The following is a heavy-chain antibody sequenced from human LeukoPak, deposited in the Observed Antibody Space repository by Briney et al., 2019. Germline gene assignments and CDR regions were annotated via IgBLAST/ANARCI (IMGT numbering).Heavy chain of an antibody. V-gene: IGHV1-69*05. Sequence: SVKVSCKASGGTFSSYAISWVRQAPGQGLEWMGGVIPIFGTANYAQKFQGRVTITTDESTSTAYMELSSLRSEDTAVYYCARTIWSGYPRYWFDPWGQGTLVTVSS. CDR3: ARTIWSGYPRYWFDP. J-gene: IGHJ5*02. CDR1: GGTFSSYA. D-gene: IGHD3-3*01. CDR2: VIPIFGTA.